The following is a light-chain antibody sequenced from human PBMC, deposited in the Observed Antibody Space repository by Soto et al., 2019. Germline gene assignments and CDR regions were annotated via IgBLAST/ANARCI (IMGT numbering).Light chain of an antibody. CDR2: DVS. V-gene: IGLV2-14*03. CDR1: SSDVGGYDY. J-gene: IGLJ2*01. CDR3: SSYTSSTTLL. Sequence: QSALTQPASVSGSPGQSITISCTGTSSDVGGYDYVSWYQHHPGKAPKFMIYDVSVRPSGVSNRFSGSKSGSTASLTISGLQAEDEADYYCSSYTSSTTLLFGGGTKVTVL.